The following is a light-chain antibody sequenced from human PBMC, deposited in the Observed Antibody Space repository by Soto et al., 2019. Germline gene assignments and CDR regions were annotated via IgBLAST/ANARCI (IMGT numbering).Light chain of an antibody. Sequence: QSVLTQPASVSGSPGQSITISCTGTSSDVGGYNYVSWYQHHPGKAPKLMIYEVSNRPSGVSDRFSGSKSGNTASLTISGLQAEDEADYYCSSHTSSSPYVFGTGTQLTVL. CDR1: SSDVGGYNY. CDR2: EVS. V-gene: IGLV2-14*01. CDR3: SSHTSSSPYV. J-gene: IGLJ1*01.